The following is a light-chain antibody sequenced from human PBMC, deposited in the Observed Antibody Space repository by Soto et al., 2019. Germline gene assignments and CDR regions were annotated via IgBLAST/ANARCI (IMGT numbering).Light chain of an antibody. CDR1: QNLLYDSNKKNY. J-gene: IGKJ2*01. Sequence: DIAMTQSPDSLSVSLGGRATLSCKSSQNLLYDSNKKNYLSWYRQKPGQPPELVISWASTREAGVPDRFRGSGSETDFTLTISSVQAEDVAVYYCQQSYSVPYTFGQGTKLEIK. CDR3: QQSYSVPYT. V-gene: IGKV4-1*01. CDR2: WAS.